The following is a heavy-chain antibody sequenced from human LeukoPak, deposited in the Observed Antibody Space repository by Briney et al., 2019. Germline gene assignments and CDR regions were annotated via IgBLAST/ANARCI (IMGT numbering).Heavy chain of an antibody. CDR3: ARYGGGQTYYDFWSGPYYYYMDV. CDR2: IYYSGST. J-gene: IGHJ6*03. Sequence: SETLSLTCTVSGGSISSSSYYWGWIRQPPGKGLEWIGSIYYSGSTYYNPSLKSRVTISVDTSKNQFSLKLSSVTAADTAVYYCARYGGGQTYYDFWSGPYYYYMDVWGKGTTVTVSS. D-gene: IGHD3-3*01. CDR1: GGSISSSSYY. V-gene: IGHV4-39*07.